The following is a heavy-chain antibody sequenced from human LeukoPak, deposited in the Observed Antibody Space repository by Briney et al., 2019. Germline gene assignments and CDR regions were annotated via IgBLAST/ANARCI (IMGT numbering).Heavy chain of an antibody. CDR3: ARSIVVVPAENNWFDP. Sequence: SETLSLTCTVSGGSISSSSYYWGWIRQPPGKGLEWIGSIYYSGSTYYNPSLKSRVTISVDTSKNQFSLKLSSVTAADTAVYYCARSIVVVPAENNWFDPWGQGTLVTVSS. V-gene: IGHV4-39*07. D-gene: IGHD2-2*01. CDR2: IYYSGST. CDR1: GGSISSSSYY. J-gene: IGHJ5*02.